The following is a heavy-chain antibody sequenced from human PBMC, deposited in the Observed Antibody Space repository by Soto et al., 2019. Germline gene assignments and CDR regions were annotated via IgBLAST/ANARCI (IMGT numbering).Heavy chain of an antibody. CDR1: GYSFTSYW. Sequence: PGESLKISCKGSGYSFTSYWIGWVRQMPGKGLEWMGIIYPGDSDTRYSPSFQGQVTISADKSISTAYLQWSSLKASDTAMYYCARVERDFWRGYYSFDYWGQGTLVTVSS. CDR3: ARVERDFWRGYYSFDY. D-gene: IGHD3-3*01. V-gene: IGHV5-51*01. CDR2: IYPGDSDT. J-gene: IGHJ4*02.